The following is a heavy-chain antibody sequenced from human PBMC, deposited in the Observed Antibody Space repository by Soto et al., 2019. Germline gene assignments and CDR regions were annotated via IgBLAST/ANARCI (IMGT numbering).Heavy chain of an antibody. J-gene: IGHJ6*01. CDR3: ARYQLLLSHAEDG. V-gene: IGHV1-18*01. CDR2: ISAYNGKT. D-gene: IGHD2-2*01. Sequence: HGIRRVRDAPGKGLEWMGWISAYNGKTNYAQKLQGRVTMTQDTSTSTAYMELSSLRSDDTAVYYCARYQLLLSHAEDG. CDR1: HG.